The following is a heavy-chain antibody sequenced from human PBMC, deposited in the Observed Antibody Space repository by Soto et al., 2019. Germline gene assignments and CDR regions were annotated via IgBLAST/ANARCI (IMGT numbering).Heavy chain of an antibody. CDR3: AGGIATRTRGAHPPLFDY. Sequence: QVQLVQSGAEVKKPGSSVKVSCKASGGTFSSYAISWVRQAPGQGLEWMGGIIPIFGTANYAQKFQGRVTITADESTSTAYMELSSLRSEDTAVYFCAGGIATRTRGAHPPLFDYWGQGTLVTVSS. CDR2: IIPIFGTA. D-gene: IGHD2-21*01. CDR1: GGTFSSYA. V-gene: IGHV1-69*01. J-gene: IGHJ4*02.